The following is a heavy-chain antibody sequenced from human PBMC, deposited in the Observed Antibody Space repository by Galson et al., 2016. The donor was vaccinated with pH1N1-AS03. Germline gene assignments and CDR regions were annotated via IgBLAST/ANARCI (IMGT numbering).Heavy chain of an antibody. J-gene: IGHJ4*02. CDR2: ISAYSGDT. CDR1: GYSFPTYS. D-gene: IGHD4-17*01. CDR3: ARAHYHADYVPDF. Sequence: SVKVSCKASGYSFPTYSFNWVRQAPGQGLEWLGWISAYSGDTHYARKFQGRVTLTTDTSTSTAYMELRSLTSDDTAVYYCARAHYHADYVPDFWGQGTLVTVSS. V-gene: IGHV1-18*04.